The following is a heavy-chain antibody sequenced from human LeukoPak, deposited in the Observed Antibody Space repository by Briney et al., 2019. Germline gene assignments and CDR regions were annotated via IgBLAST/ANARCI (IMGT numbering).Heavy chain of an antibody. Sequence: QTGGSLRHSCAASGFTFSSYWMHWVRQAPGKGLVWVSRINSDGSSTSYADSVKGRFTISRDNAKNTLYLQMNSLRAEDAAVYYCARGIPGAYRIMDVWGQGTTVTVS. CDR3: ARGIPGAYRIMDV. D-gene: IGHD2-2*01. J-gene: IGHJ6*02. CDR2: INSDGSST. V-gene: IGHV3-74*01. CDR1: GFTFSSYW.